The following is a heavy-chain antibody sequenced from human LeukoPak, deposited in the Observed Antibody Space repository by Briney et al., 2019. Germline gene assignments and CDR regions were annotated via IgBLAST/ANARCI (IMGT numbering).Heavy chain of an antibody. V-gene: IGHV3-23*01. J-gene: IGHJ4*02. CDR2: ISGSGGST. D-gene: IGHD1-26*01. CDR3: AKLVVGATDFDY. CDR1: GFTFSSYA. Sequence: GGSLRLSCAAPGFTFSSYAMSWVRQAPEKGLEWVSAISGSGGSTYYADSVKGRFTISRDNSKNTLYLQMNSLRAEDTAVYYCAKLVVGATDFDYWGQGTLVTVSS.